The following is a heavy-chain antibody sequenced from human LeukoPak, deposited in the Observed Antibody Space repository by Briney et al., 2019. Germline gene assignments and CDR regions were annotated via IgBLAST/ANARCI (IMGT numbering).Heavy chain of an antibody. D-gene: IGHD1-26*01. CDR3: ARDGPHMGATSRWFDP. CDR2: ISAYNGNT. Sequence: ASVKVSCKASGYTFTSYGISWVRQAPGQGLEWMGWISAYNGNTNYAQKLQGRVTMTTDTSTSTAYMELRSLRSDDTAVYYCARDGPHMGATSRWFDPWGQGTLVTVSS. J-gene: IGHJ5*02. V-gene: IGHV1-18*01. CDR1: GYTFTSYG.